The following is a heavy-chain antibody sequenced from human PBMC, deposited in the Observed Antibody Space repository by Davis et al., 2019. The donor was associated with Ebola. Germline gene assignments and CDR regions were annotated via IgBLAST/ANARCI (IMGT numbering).Heavy chain of an antibody. CDR1: GGSISSYY. D-gene: IGHD5-18*01. V-gene: IGHV4-59*01. J-gene: IGHJ3*02. CDR3: ARVAGYSYGYPLDI. Sequence: GSLRLSCTVSGGSISSYYWSWIRQPPGKGLEWIGYIYYSGSTNYNPSLKSRVTISVDKSKNQFSLKLSSVTAADTAVYYCARVAGYSYGYPLDIWGQGTMVTVSS. CDR2: IYYSGST.